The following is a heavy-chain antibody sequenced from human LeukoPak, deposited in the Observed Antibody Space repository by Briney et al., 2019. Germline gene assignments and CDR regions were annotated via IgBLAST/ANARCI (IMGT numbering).Heavy chain of an antibody. CDR2: IYHSGST. CDR3: ARHRNVLLWFGGTGWFDP. CDR1: GYSISSGYY. D-gene: IGHD3-10*01. J-gene: IGHJ5*02. V-gene: IGHV4-38-2*02. Sequence: PSETLSLTSTVSGYSISSGYYWGWIRQPPGKGLEWIGSIYHSGSTYYNPSLKSRVTISVDTSKNQFSLKLSSVTAADTAVYYCARHRNVLLWFGGTGWFDPWGQGTLVTVSS.